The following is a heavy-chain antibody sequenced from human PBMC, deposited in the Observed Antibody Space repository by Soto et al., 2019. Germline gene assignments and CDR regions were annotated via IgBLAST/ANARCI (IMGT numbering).Heavy chain of an antibody. CDR2: INPNSGGT. D-gene: IGHD2-2*01. J-gene: IGHJ4*02. V-gene: IGHV1-2*02. Sequence: QVQLVQSGAEVKKPGASVKVSCKASGYTFTGYYMHWVRQAPGQGLEWMGWINPNSGGTNYAQKFHGRVTMPRDTSISTAYMELSRLRSDDTAVYYCAREGCSSTSCYHYFDYWGQGTLVTVSS. CDR1: GYTFTGYY. CDR3: AREGCSSTSCYHYFDY.